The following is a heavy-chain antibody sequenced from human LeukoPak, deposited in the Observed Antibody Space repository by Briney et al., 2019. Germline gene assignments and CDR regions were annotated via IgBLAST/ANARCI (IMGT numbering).Heavy chain of an antibody. CDR1: GFTFSSYG. CDR2: ISYDGSNK. CDR3: ATDVGAD. J-gene: IGHJ4*02. Sequence: PTGGSLRLSCAASGFTFSSYGMHWVRQAPGKGLEWVAVISYDGSNKYYADSVKGRFTISRDNSKNTLYLQMNSLRAEDTAVYYCATDVGADWGQGTLVTVSS. V-gene: IGHV3-30*03.